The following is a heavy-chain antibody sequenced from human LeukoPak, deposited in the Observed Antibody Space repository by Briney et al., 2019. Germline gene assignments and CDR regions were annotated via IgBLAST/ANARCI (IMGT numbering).Heavy chain of an antibody. CDR1: GFSFSGYW. CDR2: IKEDGSEK. V-gene: IGHV3-7*03. J-gene: IGHJ6*04. D-gene: IGHD3-16*01. Sequence: PVGSLRLSCAASGFSFSGYWMTWVRQAPGKGLEWVANIKEDGSEKYYVDSEKGRFNISRDNAKNSLYLQMNSLTAEDTALYYCARGGYYPDVWGKGTTVTVSS. CDR3: ARGGYYPDV.